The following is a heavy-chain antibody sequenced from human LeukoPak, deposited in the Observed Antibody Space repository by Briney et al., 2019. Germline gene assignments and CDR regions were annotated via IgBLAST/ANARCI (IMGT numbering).Heavy chain of an antibody. V-gene: IGHV4-34*01. D-gene: IGHD4-17*01. Sequence: PSETLSLTCPGYGGSFRRYYWSWIRQPPGNGLESIGEINHSGSTNYHPSPKSRVIISVDASQNQFSLKLSSVTAADTAVYYCAREYGDSKSGLDWGQGTLVTVSS. CDR2: INHSGST. CDR3: AREYGDSKSGLD. CDR1: GGSFRRYY. J-gene: IGHJ4*02.